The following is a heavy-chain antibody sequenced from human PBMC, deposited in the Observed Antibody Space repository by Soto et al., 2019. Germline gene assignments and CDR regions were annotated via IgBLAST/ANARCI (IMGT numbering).Heavy chain of an antibody. CDR3: ARESHRLAPYGMDV. J-gene: IGHJ6*02. CDR1: GFTFSSYD. Sequence: VGSLRLSWAASGFTFSSYDMHWVRQATGKGLEWVSAIGTAGDTYYPGSVKGRFTISRENAKNSLYLQMNSLRAEDAAVYYCARESHRLAPYGMDVWGQGPTVNVSS. D-gene: IGHD6-25*01. CDR2: IGTAGDT. V-gene: IGHV3-13*01.